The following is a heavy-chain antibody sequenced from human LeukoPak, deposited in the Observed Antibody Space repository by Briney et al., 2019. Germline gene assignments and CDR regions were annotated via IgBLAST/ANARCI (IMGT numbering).Heavy chain of an antibody. D-gene: IGHD6-19*01. CDR2: ISAYNGNT. V-gene: IGHV1-18*04. CDR1: GYTFTSYG. Sequence: ASVKVSCKASGYTFTSYGISWVRQAPGQGLEWMGWISAYNGNTNYAQKLQGRVTMTTDTSTSTAYMELRSLRSDDTAVYYCARWDGGWSQNWFDPWGQGTLVTVSS. J-gene: IGHJ5*02. CDR3: ARWDGGWSQNWFDP.